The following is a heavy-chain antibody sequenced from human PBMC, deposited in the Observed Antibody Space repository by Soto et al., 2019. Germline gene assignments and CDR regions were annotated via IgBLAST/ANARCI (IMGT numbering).Heavy chain of an antibody. CDR1: GFTFADYA. D-gene: IGHD3-10*01. CDR3: VRDIYRGTAGH. Sequence: EVHLVESGGGLVHPGRSLRLSCTTSGFTFADYAMSWFRQAPRKGPELLGHLMSKAYGGTPYYAPSVRGRITISRDDSKSIAYLQMDSLKTEDTAIYYCVRDIYRGTAGHWGQGTLVTVSS. V-gene: IGHV3-49*03. CDR2: LMSKAYGGTP. J-gene: IGHJ4*02.